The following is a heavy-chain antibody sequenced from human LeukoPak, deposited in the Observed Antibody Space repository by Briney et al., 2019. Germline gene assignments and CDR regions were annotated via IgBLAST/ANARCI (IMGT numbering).Heavy chain of an antibody. Sequence: PGGSLRLSCAASGFTFNNAWMSWVRQAPGKGLEWISRIKSKTYGGTTEYAAHVKGRFTISGDDSESTLFLQMDSLTTEDTAVYYCTRDHFAWGQGPLVTVSS. CDR1: GFTFNNAW. D-gene: IGHD2/OR15-2a*01. V-gene: IGHV3-15*01. J-gene: IGHJ5*02. CDR3: TRDHFA. CDR2: IKSKTYGGTT.